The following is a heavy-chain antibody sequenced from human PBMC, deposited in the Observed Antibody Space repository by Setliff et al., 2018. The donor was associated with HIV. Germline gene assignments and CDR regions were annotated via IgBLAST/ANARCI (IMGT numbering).Heavy chain of an antibody. V-gene: IGHV3-30*04. CDR1: GFTFSSYA. J-gene: IGHJ4*02. Sequence: GGSLRLSCAASGFTFSSYAMHWVRQAPGKGLEWVAVVSYGGTNTYYADSVKGRFIISRDDSESTLFLQMNSLRVDDTAVYYCARVYDAVVLAGRLWGQGTLVTVSS. CDR3: ARVYDAVVLAGRL. CDR2: VSYGGTNT. D-gene: IGHD2-2*01.